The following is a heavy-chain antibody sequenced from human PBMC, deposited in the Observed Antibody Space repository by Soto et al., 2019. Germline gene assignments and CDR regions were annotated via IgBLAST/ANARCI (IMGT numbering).Heavy chain of an antibody. V-gene: IGHV1-18*01. CDR2: ISGFNGNT. CDR3: ARDRGVAPPVAGNTHYYYFMDV. Sequence: QDQLVQSGAEVKKPWASVTVSCKASGYSFTNYGITWVRQAPGQGFEWMGWISGFNGNTHYAQKLQGRVTMTTDASTSTAYMELRSLRSDDTAVYYCARDRGVAPPVAGNTHYYYFMDVWGKGTTVTVSS. J-gene: IGHJ6*03. CDR1: GYSFTNYG. D-gene: IGHD6-19*01.